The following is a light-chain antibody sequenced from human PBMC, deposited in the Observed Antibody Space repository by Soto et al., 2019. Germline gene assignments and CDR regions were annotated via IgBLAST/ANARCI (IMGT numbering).Light chain of an antibody. CDR1: SSKIGVGYD. J-gene: IGLJ3*02. Sequence: QSVLTQPPSVSGAPGQRVTISCTESSSKIGVGYDVPWYQQLPGTAPKLLIYANSNRPSGVPDRFSGSNSGTSASLAITGLQAEDESDYFCQPYGRILCAWLFSRGTMRTVL. CDR3: QPYGRILCAWL. CDR2: ANS. V-gene: IGLV1-40*01.